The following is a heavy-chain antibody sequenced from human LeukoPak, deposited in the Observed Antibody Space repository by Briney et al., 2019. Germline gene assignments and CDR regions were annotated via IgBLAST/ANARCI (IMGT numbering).Heavy chain of an antibody. CDR3: ARDIFGGTYYYDSSGSKGYFDY. CDR1: GVTFGTYW. J-gene: IGHJ4*02. CDR2: IKQDGSEK. V-gene: IGHV3-7*01. Sequence: GGSLRLSCAASGVTFGTYWMSWVRQAPGKGLEWVANIKQDGSEKYYVDSVKGRFTISRDNAKNSLYLQMNSLRAEDTAVYYCARDIFGGTYYYDSSGSKGYFDYWGQGTLVTVSS. D-gene: IGHD3-22*01.